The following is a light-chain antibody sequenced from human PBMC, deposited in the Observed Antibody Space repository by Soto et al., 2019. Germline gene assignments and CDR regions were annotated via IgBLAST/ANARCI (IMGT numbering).Light chain of an antibody. CDR2: WAS. Sequence: DIVMTQSPDSLAVSLGERATINCKSSQSVLYSSNNKNYLAWYQQKPGQPPKLLILWASTRESGVPDRFSGSGSGTDFTLTISSLQAADVTVYYCQQYYISPYTFGQGTKLEIK. CDR1: QSVLYSSNNKNY. V-gene: IGKV4-1*01. CDR3: QQYYISPYT. J-gene: IGKJ2*01.